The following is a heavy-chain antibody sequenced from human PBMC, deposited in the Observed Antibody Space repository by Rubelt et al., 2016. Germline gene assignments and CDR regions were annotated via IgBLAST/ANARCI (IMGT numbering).Heavy chain of an antibody. CDR3: ARLSITIFGVVVYYYGMDV. V-gene: IGHV1-8*01. CDR1: GYTFTSYD. J-gene: IGHJ6*02. Sequence: QVQLVQSGAEVKKPGASVKVSCKASGYTFTSYDINWVRQATGQGLEWMGWMNPNSGNTGYAQKFQGRVTMTRNTSISTAYRELISLRSEDTAVYYCARLSITIFGVVVYYYGMDVWGQGTTVTVSS. D-gene: IGHD3-3*01. CDR2: MNPNSGNT.